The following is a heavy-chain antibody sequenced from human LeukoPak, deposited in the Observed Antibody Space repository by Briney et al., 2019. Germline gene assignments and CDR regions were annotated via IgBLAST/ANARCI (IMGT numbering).Heavy chain of an antibody. CDR1: TSR. Sequence: ASVKVSCKATSRISWVRQAPGQGLEWMGWIGAYNGNTNYAQKLQGRVTMTTDTSTSTAYMELRSLRSDDTAVYYCARDQKRYCSSTSCFPAYWGQGTLVTVSS. CDR3: ARDQKRYCSSTSCFPAY. V-gene: IGHV1-18*01. D-gene: IGHD2-2*01. J-gene: IGHJ4*02. CDR2: IGAYNGNT.